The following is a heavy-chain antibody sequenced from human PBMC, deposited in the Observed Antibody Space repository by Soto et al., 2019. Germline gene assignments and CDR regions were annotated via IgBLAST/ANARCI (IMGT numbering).Heavy chain of an antibody. J-gene: IGHJ3*02. D-gene: IGHD2-8*01. V-gene: IGHV3-33*03. CDR2: IWYHGGNE. Sequence: QVQLVESGGGVVQPGRSLRLSRAVSGFTFSDFGMHWVRQAPGKGLEWVALIWYHGGNEEYADSVKGRFSISRDNSKNTLYLQMDSLRAEDTAVYYCARRGCVKGVCYNSYDMWGQGTMVTVSS. CDR1: GFTFSDFG. CDR3: ARRGCVKGVCYNSYDM.